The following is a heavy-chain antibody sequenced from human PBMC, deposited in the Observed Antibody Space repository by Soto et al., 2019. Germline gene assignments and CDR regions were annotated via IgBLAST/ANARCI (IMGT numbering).Heavy chain of an antibody. V-gene: IGHV1-69*12. Sequence: VQLVPSGAEVRQPASSVKVSCKTSGGTFSSYAISWVRQAPGQGLEWMGGIVPIVGTTTYAQKFQGRVTITADEATSTAYMQLSRLRSDDTAVYYCVRVVAIPGYPDHWGQGTLVTVSS. CDR1: GGTFSSYA. J-gene: IGHJ4*02. CDR3: VRVVAIPGYPDH. D-gene: IGHD5-12*01. CDR2: IVPIVGTT.